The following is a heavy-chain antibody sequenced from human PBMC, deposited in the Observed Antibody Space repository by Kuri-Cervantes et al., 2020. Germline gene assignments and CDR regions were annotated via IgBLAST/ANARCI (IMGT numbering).Heavy chain of an antibody. D-gene: IGHD6-13*01. CDR2: ISYDGSNK. CDR1: GFPFSSYA. CDR3: ARDHYSSSRYLDDYYYYGMDV. Sequence: GGSLRLSCAASGFPFSSYAMHWVRQAPGKGLEWVAVISYDGSNKYYADSVKGRFTISRDNSKNTLYLQMNSLRAEDTAVYYCARDHYSSSRYLDDYYYYGMDVWGQGTTVTVSS. V-gene: IGHV3-30-3*01. J-gene: IGHJ6*02.